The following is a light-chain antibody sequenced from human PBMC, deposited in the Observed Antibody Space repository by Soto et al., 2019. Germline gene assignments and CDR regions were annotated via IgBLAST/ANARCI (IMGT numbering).Light chain of an antibody. CDR2: DNN. V-gene: IGLV1-51*01. CDR1: SSNIGNNY. J-gene: IGLJ2*01. Sequence: QSVLTQPPSGSAAPGQKVTISCSGSSSNIGNNYVSWYQQFPGTAPKLLIYDNNRRPSGIPDRFSGSKSGTSATLDITGLQTGDEADYYCGTWDSSLSAGVVFGGGTKLTVL. CDR3: GTWDSSLSAGVV.